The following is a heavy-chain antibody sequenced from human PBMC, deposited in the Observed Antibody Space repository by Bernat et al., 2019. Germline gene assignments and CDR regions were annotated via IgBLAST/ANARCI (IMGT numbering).Heavy chain of an antibody. CDR3: ARDYQWLFLLGTYGMDV. D-gene: IGHD6-19*01. CDR2: IKQDGSEK. Sequence: EVQLVESGGGLVQPGVSLRLSCAASGFTFSSYWMSWVRQAPGKGLEWVANIKQDGSEKYYVDSVKGRFTISRDNAKNSLYLQMNSLRAEDTAVYYCARDYQWLFLLGTYGMDVWGQGTTVTVSS. V-gene: IGHV3-7*03. J-gene: IGHJ6*02. CDR1: GFTFSSYW.